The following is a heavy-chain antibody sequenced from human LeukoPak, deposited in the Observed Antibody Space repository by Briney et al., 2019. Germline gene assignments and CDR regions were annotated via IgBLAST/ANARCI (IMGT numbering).Heavy chain of an antibody. D-gene: IGHD6-19*01. J-gene: IGHJ4*02. CDR1: GGSFSGYY. CDR2: INHSGST. Sequence: SETLSLTCAVYGGSFSGYYWSWVRQPPGKGLEWIGEINHSGSTNYNPSLKSRVTISVDTSKNQFSLKLSSVTAADTAVYYCARQTIAVPGIDYWGQGTLVTGSS. CDR3: ARQTIAVPGIDY. V-gene: IGHV4-34*01.